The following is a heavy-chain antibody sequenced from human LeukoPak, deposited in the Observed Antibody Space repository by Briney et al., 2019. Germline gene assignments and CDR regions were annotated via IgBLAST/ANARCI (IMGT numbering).Heavy chain of an antibody. D-gene: IGHD1-26*01. Sequence: ASVKVSCKASGYTFTDYQMHWVRQAPGQGLEWMGWINPNIDGTYYAQTFQGRVAMTGDTSISTAYMELTRLKSDDTAVYYCARNRIGAFDVWGQGTMVSVSS. CDR3: ARNRIGAFDV. V-gene: IGHV1-2*02. CDR1: GYTFTDYQ. CDR2: INPNIDGT. J-gene: IGHJ3*01.